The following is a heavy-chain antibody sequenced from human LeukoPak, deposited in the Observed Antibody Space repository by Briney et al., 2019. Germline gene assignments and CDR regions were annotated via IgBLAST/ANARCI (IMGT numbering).Heavy chain of an antibody. Sequence: GGSLRLSCAASGFTFSSYAMSWVRQAPGKGLEWVSAISGSGGSTYYADSVKGRFTISRDNSKNTLYLQMNRLRAEDTAVYYCAIAVAGPRKVDYWGQGTLVTVSS. V-gene: IGHV3-23*01. CDR3: AIAVAGPRKVDY. CDR1: GFTFSSYA. J-gene: IGHJ4*02. D-gene: IGHD6-19*01. CDR2: ISGSGGST.